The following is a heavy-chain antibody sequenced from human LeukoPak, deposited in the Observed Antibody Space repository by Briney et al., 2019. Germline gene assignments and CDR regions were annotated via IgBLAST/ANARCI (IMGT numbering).Heavy chain of an antibody. CDR3: ASLYCSSTSCYLDH. D-gene: IGHD2-2*01. Sequence: SETLSLTCTVSGGSISSHYWSWIRQPPGKGLEWIGYMHYSGSTNYSPSLKSRVTMSVDTSKNQFSLKLGSVTAADTAVYYCASLYCSSTSCYLDHWGQGTLVTVSS. V-gene: IGHV4-59*11. CDR1: GGSISSHY. J-gene: IGHJ4*02. CDR2: MHYSGST.